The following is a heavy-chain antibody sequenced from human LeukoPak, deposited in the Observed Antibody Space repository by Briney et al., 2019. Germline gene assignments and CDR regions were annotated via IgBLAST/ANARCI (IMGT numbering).Heavy chain of an antibody. Sequence: SETLSLTCTVSGDSISSFYWSWIRQPAGKGLEWIGHIYTSGSTNYSPSLKSRVAMSVDTSKNQFSLKLSSVTAADTAVYYCARDVLAATGSFDYWGQGTQVTVSS. CDR3: ARDVLAATGSFDY. V-gene: IGHV4-4*07. CDR2: IYTSGST. CDR1: GDSISSFY. D-gene: IGHD6-13*01. J-gene: IGHJ4*02.